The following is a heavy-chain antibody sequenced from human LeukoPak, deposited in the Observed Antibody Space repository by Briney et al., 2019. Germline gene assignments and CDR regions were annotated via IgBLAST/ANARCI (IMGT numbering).Heavy chain of an antibody. CDR2: INPNSGGT. CDR3: ARVPRDSSFEGDY. J-gene: IGHJ4*02. CDR1: GYTFTGYY. Sequence: ASVKVSCKASGYTFTGYYMHWARQAPGQGLEWMGWINPNSGGTNYAQKFQGRVTMTRDTSISTAYMELSRLRSDDTAVYYCARVPRDSSFEGDYWGQGTLVTVSS. D-gene: IGHD6-6*01. V-gene: IGHV1-2*02.